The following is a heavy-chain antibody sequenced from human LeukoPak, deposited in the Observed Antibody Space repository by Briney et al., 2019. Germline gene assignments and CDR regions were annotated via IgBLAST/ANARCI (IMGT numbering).Heavy chain of an antibody. D-gene: IGHD3-10*01. Sequence: GGSLRLSCEVSGLTFSTNDMHWVRQATGKGLEWVSGIGTAGDTYYSDSVKGRFTISRENARNSLYLQMNSLRAGDTAVYYCARGIIVVRGVLKAFDYWGQGTLVTVSS. CDR2: IGTAGDT. V-gene: IGHV3-13*01. CDR3: ARGIIVVRGVLKAFDY. J-gene: IGHJ4*02. CDR1: GLTFSTND.